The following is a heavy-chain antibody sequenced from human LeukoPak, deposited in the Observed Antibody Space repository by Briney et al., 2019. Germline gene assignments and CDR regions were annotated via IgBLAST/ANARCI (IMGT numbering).Heavy chain of an antibody. V-gene: IGHV4-39*01. CDR1: GDFISSSSYY. CDR2: IYCSGST. Sequence: PSETLSLTCTVSGDFISSSSYYWGWIRQPPGKGLEWVGNIYCSGSTQYNPPHKSRVTISVDTSKNQFSLKLNSVTAADTAVYYCARIYGSGSYYMRDYYFDYWGQGTLVTVSS. J-gene: IGHJ4*02. D-gene: IGHD3-10*01. CDR3: ARIYGSGSYYMRDYYFDY.